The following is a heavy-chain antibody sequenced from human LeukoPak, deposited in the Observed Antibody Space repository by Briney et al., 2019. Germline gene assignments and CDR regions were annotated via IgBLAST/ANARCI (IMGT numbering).Heavy chain of an antibody. V-gene: IGHV4-59*05. CDR3: ARSLYDFWSGYHFDP. J-gene: IGHJ5*02. CDR2: IYYSGST. CDR1: GGSISSYY. Sequence: SETLSLTCTVSGGSISSYYWSWIRQPPGKGLEWIGSIYYSGSTYYNPSLKSRVTISVDTSKNQFSLKLSSVTAADTAVYYCARSLYDFWSGYHFDPWGQGTLVTVSS. D-gene: IGHD3-3*01.